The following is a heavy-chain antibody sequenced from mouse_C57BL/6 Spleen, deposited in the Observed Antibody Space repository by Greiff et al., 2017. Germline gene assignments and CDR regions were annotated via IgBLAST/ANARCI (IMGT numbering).Heavy chain of an antibody. V-gene: IGHV1-15*01. J-gene: IGHJ3*01. CDR3: TRLAYVLRTWFAY. CDR1: GYTFTDYE. Sequence: QVQLQQSGAELVRPGASVTLSCKASGYTFTDYEMHWVKQTPVHGLEWIGAIDPETGGTAYNQKFKGKAILTADKSSSTAYIELHSLTSEDSAVYYCTRLAYVLRTWFAYWGQGTLVTVSA. CDR2: IDPETGGT. D-gene: IGHD1-1*01.